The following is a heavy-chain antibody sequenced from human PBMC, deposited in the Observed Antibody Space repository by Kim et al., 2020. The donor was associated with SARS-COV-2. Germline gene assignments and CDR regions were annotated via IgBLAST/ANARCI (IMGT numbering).Heavy chain of an antibody. CDR3: ARRALGYCSSTSCQDAFDI. D-gene: IGHD2-2*01. Sequence: SETLSLTCTVSGGSISSYYWSWIRQPPGKGLEWIGYIYYSGSTNYNPSLKSRVTISVDTSKNQFSLKLSSVTAADTAVYYCARRALGYCSSTSCQDAFDICGQETMVTVSS. J-gene: IGHJ3*02. V-gene: IGHV4-59*08. CDR2: IYYSGST. CDR1: GGSISSYY.